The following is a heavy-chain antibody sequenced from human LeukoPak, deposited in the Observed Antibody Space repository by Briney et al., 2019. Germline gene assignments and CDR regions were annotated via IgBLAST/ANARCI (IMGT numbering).Heavy chain of an antibody. CDR3: ARDFASEGYSYGSLYFDY. V-gene: IGHV1-3*01. Sequence: ASVKVSCKASGYTFTSYTMHWVRQAPGQRLKWMGWINAGNGNTKYSQKFQGRVTITRDTSASTDYMELSSLRSEDTAVYYCARDFASEGYSYGSLYFDYWGQGTLVTVSS. CDR2: INAGNGNT. D-gene: IGHD5-18*01. CDR1: GYTFTSYT. J-gene: IGHJ4*02.